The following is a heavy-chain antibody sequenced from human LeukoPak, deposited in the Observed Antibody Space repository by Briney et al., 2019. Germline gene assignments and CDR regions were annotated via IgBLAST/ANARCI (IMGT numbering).Heavy chain of an antibody. CDR3: ARGGDGYNPYGMDV. CDR2: IYYSGST. CDR1: GGSISSGGYY. Sequence: PSETLSLTCTVSGGSISSGGYYWSWIRQHPGKGLEWIGYIYYSGSTYYNPSLKSRVTISVDTSKNQFSLKLSSVTAADTAVYYCARGGDGYNPYGMDVWGQGTTVTVSS. J-gene: IGHJ6*02. D-gene: IGHD5-24*01. V-gene: IGHV4-31*03.